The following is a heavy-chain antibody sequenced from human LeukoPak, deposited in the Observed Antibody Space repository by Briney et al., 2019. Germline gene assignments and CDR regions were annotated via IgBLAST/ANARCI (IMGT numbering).Heavy chain of an antibody. CDR3: ARGAYYYED. CDR2: ISSSSSTI. V-gene: IGHV3-48*01. J-gene: IGHJ4*02. Sequence: GGSLRLSCAASGFTFSSHSMNWVRQAPGKGLEWVSYISSSSSTIYYADSVKGRFTISRDNAKNSLYLQVNSLRAEDTAVYYCARGAYYYEDWGQGTLVTVSS. CDR1: GFTFSSHS. D-gene: IGHD3-22*01.